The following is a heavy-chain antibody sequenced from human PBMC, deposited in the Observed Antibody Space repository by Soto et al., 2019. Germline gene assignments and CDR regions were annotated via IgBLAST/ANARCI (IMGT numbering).Heavy chain of an antibody. J-gene: IGHJ4*02. D-gene: IGHD6-19*01. CDR3: ARGGVKAVAGKGNYFDY. Sequence: SVKVSCKASGGTFSSYAISWVRQAPGQGLEWMGGIIPIFGTANYAQKFQGRVTITADESTSTAYMELSSLRSEDTAVYYCARGGVKAVAGKGNYFDYWGQGTLVTVSS. CDR1: GGTFSSYA. CDR2: IIPIFGTA. V-gene: IGHV1-69*13.